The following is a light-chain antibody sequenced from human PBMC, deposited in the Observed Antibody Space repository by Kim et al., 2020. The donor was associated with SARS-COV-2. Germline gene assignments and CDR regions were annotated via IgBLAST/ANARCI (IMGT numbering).Light chain of an antibody. CDR3: NSRDSSGNRNYV. CDR1: SLRSYY. V-gene: IGLV3-19*01. J-gene: IGLJ1*01. Sequence: SSELTQDPAVSVALGQTVRITCQGDSLRSYYASWYQQKPGQAPVLVIYGKNNRPSGIPDRFSGSSSGNTASLTITGAQEEDEADYYCNSRDSSGNRNYVFGTGTKVTVL. CDR2: GKN.